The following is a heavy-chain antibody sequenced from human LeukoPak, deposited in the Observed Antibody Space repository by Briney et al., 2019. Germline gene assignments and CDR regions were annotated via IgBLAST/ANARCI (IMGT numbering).Heavy chain of an antibody. CDR3: ASAYDDYYFDY. D-gene: IGHD3-16*01. Sequence: PSETLSLTCTVSGGSISSYYWSWLRQPPGKGLEWIGYIYYSGSTNYNPSPKSRVTISVDTSKNQFSLKLSSVTAADTAVYYCASAYDDYYFDYWGQGTLVTVSS. CDR1: GGSISSYY. CDR2: IYYSGST. V-gene: IGHV4-59*08. J-gene: IGHJ4*02.